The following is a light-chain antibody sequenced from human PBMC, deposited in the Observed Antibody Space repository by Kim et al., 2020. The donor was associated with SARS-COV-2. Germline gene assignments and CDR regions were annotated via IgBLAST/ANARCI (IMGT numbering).Light chain of an antibody. V-gene: IGKV1-33*01. CDR1: QDISHY. J-gene: IGKJ2*03. CDR3: QQYDSLPYS. CDR2: DIS. Sequence: SASVGVRVTITCQSSQDISHYLNWYQQKPGKVPKLLIYDISNLQSGVPSRFSGGRSGTDFSLTISSLQPEDFATYYCQQYDSLPYSFGQGTKLEIK.